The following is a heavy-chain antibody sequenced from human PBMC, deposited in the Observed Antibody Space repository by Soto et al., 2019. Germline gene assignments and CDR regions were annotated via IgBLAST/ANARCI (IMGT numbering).Heavy chain of an antibody. V-gene: IGHV4-30-4*01. CDR3: ARADWNYNWFDP. Sequence: QVQLQESGPGLVKPSQTLSLTCTFSGGSISSGDYYWSWIRQPPGKGLEWIGYIYYSGSTYYNPSPRSRVTISVDTPKNQFSLKLSSVTAADTAVYYCARADWNYNWFDPWGQGTLVTVSS. D-gene: IGHD1-7*01. CDR2: IYYSGST. CDR1: GGSISSGDYY. J-gene: IGHJ5*02.